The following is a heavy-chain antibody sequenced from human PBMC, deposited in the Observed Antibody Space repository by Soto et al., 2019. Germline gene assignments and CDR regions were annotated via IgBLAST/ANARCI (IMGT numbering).Heavy chain of an antibody. J-gene: IGHJ4*02. V-gene: IGHV2-5*02. Sequence: SGPTLVNPTQTLTLTCTFSGFSLSTSGVGVGWIRQPPGKALEWLALIYWDDDKRYSPSLKSRLTITKDTSKNQVVLTMTNMDPVDTAIYYCAHTVLVDDVGDYYNVDGSYFAYWGQGTLDPVSS. CDR2: IYWDDDK. D-gene: IGHD4-17*01. CDR3: AHTVLVDDVGDYYNVDGSYFAY. CDR1: GFSLSTSGVG.